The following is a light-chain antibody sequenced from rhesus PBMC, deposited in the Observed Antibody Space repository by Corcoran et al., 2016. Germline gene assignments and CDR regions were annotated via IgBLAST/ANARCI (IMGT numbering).Light chain of an antibody. V-gene: IGKV3-10*01. CDR1: QSVSSY. CDR2: GAS. Sequence: QVILTQSPATLSLSPGERATLSCRASQSVSSYLAWYQQQPGQAPRLLLYGASSRATGLPDRFSGSGYGTDFTLTISSLEPEDVGVYHCYQHSSGYSFGQGTKVEIK. J-gene: IGKJ2*01. CDR3: YQHSSGYS.